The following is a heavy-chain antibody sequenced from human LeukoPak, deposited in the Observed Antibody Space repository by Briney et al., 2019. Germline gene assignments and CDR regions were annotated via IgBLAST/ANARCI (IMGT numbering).Heavy chain of an antibody. D-gene: IGHD3-9*01. Sequence: GASVKVSCKASGGTFSSYAISWVRQAPGQGLEWMGGIIPIFGTANYAQKFQGRVTITADESTSTAYMELSSLRSEDTAVYYCARDYDILTGYNYDAFDIWGQGTTVTVSS. CDR2: IIPIFGTA. CDR3: ARDYDILTGYNYDAFDI. V-gene: IGHV1-69*13. CDR1: GGTFSSYA. J-gene: IGHJ3*02.